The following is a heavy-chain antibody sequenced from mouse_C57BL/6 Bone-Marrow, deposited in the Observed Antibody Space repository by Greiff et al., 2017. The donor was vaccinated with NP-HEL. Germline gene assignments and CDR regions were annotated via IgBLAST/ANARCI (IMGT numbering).Heavy chain of an antibody. J-gene: IGHJ3*01. CDR3: ARSGSNKGAY. CDR2: INPGSGGT. Sequence: QVQLQQSGAELVRPGTSVKVSCKASGYAFTNYLIEWVKQRPGQGLEWIGVINPGSGGTNYNEKFKGKATLTADKSSSTAYMQLSSLTSEDSAVYFCARSGSNKGAYWGQGTLVTVSA. D-gene: IGHD2-5*01. CDR1: GYAFTNYL. V-gene: IGHV1-54*01.